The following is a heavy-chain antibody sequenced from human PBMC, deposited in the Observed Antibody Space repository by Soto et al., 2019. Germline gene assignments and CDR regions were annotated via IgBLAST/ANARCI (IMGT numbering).Heavy chain of an antibody. CDR2: ISSNGGST. D-gene: IGHD5-12*01. CDR1: GFTFSSYA. V-gene: IGHV3-64*01. CDR3: ARGGRGYEFDY. Sequence: GGSLRLSCAASGFTFSSYAMHWVRRAPGKGLEYVSAISSNGGSTDYANSVKGRFTISRDNSKNTLYLQMGSLRAEDMAVYYCARGGRGYEFDYWGQGTLVTVSS. J-gene: IGHJ4*02.